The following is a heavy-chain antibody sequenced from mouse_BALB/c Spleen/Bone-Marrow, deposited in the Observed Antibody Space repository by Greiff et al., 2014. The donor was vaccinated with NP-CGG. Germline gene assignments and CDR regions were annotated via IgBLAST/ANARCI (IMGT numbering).Heavy chain of an antibody. CDR2: IPPGSGTT. V-gene: IGHV1S41*01. CDR1: GYTFTSYW. Sequence: DLVKPGASEKLSCKASGYTFTSYWINWIKQRPGQGLEWIGRIPPGSGTTYYNEMFKGKATLTVDTSSTTVYIQLSSLSSEDSAVYFCARGSYYYGSSSPWFAYWGQGTLVTVSA. J-gene: IGHJ3*01. D-gene: IGHD1-1*01. CDR3: ARGSYYYGSSSPWFAY.